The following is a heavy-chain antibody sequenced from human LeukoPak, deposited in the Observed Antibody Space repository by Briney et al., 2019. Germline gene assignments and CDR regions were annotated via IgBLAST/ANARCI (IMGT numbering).Heavy chain of an antibody. D-gene: IGHD6-19*01. CDR3: ARVQVAGTRDAFDI. Sequence: ASVKVSCKASGYPFTGYYKHWVRQAPGQGLEWMGWINPNSGGTNYAQKLQGRVTMTRDTSISTAYMELSRLRSDDTAVYSCARVQVAGTRDAFDIWGQGTMVTVSS. J-gene: IGHJ3*02. V-gene: IGHV1-2*02. CDR1: GYPFTGYY. CDR2: INPNSGGT.